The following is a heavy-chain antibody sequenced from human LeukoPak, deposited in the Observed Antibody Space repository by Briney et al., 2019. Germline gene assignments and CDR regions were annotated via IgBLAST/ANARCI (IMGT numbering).Heavy chain of an antibody. CDR3: VKEVSFGEMGGDI. D-gene: IGHD3-16*01. J-gene: IGHJ4*02. V-gene: IGHV3-23*01. CDR1: GFTFSSYA. CDR2: ISGSGGST. Sequence: GGSLRLSCAASGFTFSSYAMSWVRQAPGKGLEWVSAISGSGGSTYYADSVKGRFTISRDNSKSTLYLQMNSLRAEDMALYHCVKEVSFGEMGGDIWGQGTLVTVSS.